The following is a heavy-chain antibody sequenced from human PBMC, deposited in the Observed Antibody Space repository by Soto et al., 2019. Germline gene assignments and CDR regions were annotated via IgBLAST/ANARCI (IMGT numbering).Heavy chain of an antibody. CDR1: GGSISSGGYY. J-gene: IGHJ6*02. Sequence: PSETLSLTCTVSGGSISSGGYYWSWIRQHPGKGLEWIGYIYYSGSTYYNPSLKSRVTISVDTSKNQFSLKLSSVTAADTAVYYCAGSSSSVLGMDVWGQGTTVTVSS. D-gene: IGHD2-2*01. CDR3: AGSSSSVLGMDV. CDR2: IYYSGST. V-gene: IGHV4-31*03.